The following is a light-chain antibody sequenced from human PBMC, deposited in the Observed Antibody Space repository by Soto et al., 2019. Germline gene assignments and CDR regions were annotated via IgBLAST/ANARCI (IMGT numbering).Light chain of an antibody. V-gene: IGKV3-11*01. CDR1: QSVSSY. CDR3: KQRSNWPGT. CDR2: DAY. J-gene: IGKJ3*01. Sequence: EIVLTQSPATLSLSPGERATLSCRASQSVSSYLAWYQQKPGQAHRLLIYDAYNRATGIQARFSGSGSGTDFTLTIRSLEPEDFAVYYCKQRSNWPGTFGPGTKVDIK.